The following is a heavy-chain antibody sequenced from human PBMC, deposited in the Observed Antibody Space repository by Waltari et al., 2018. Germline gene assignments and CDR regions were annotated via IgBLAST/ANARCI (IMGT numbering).Heavy chain of an antibody. Sequence: QVQLQESGPGLVKPSETLSLTCTVSGGSISSHYWSWIRQPPGKGLEWIGYIYYSGSTNYNPSLKSRVTISVDTSKNQFSLKLSSVTAADMAVYYCARSETGLWYNFDYWGQGTLVTVSS. CDR2: IYYSGST. V-gene: IGHV4-59*11. D-gene: IGHD5-18*01. CDR3: ARSETGLWYNFDY. CDR1: GGSISSHY. J-gene: IGHJ4*02.